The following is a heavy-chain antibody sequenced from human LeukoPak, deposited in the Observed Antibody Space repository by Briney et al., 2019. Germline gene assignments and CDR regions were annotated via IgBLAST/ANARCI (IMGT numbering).Heavy chain of an antibody. V-gene: IGHV4-39*07. D-gene: IGHD4-17*01. CDR2: IYYSGST. J-gene: IGHJ4*02. CDR3: ARGADYGREGDY. CDR1: GGSISSRSYY. Sequence: SETLSLTCTVSGGSISSRSYYWGWIRQPPGKGLGWIGSIYYSGSTYYNPSLKSRVTISVDRSKNQFSLKLSSVTAADTAVYYCARGADYGREGDYWGQGTLVTVSS.